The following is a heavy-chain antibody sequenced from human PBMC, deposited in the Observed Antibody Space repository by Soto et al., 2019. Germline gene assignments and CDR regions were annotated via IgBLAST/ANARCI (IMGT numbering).Heavy chain of an antibody. J-gene: IGHJ4*02. CDR2: IYWDDDK. Sequence: QITLKESGPTLVKPTQTLTLTCTFSGFSLSTSGVGVGWIRQPPGKALEWLALIYWDDDKRYSPSLKSRLTITQDPAQNQVALTITNMDPVRTATYYCAHRLDASNYGDYEPINSFDHWGQGTLVTVSS. D-gene: IGHD4-17*01. CDR1: GFSLSTSGVG. V-gene: IGHV2-5*02. CDR3: AHRLDASNYGDYEPINSFDH.